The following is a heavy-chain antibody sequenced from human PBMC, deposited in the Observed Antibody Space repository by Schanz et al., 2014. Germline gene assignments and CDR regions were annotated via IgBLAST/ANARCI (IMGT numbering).Heavy chain of an antibody. CDR1: GYIFGSHG. CDR3: ARVHIATYHYNSPGAFDI. V-gene: IGHV1-18*01. Sequence: QLMQSGSEVRKPGASVKVSCKASGYIFGSHGMTWVRQAPGQGPELMGWINAHTGNTQYAQKFQGRGNMTRDTVTTTVHLELTRLRTDDTAIYYCARVHIATYHYNSPGAFDIWGQGTRXTVSS. CDR2: INAHTGNT. J-gene: IGHJ3*02. D-gene: IGHD3-10*01.